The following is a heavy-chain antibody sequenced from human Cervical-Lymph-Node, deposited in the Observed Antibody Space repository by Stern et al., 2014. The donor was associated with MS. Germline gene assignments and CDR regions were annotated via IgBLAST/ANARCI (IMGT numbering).Heavy chain of an antibody. CDR3: ARGGVSSRDYFDY. D-gene: IGHD3-16*01. V-gene: IGHV1-18*01. CDR1: GYSFRNYG. CDR2: ISPYNDDT. J-gene: IGHJ4*02. Sequence: VQLVQSGPDVKKPGASGKVSCKASGYSFRNYGINWVRQAPGQGLEFLGWISPYNDDTDYSQKVQGRVTLTTDTSTATAYMELRTLRSDDTAVYYCARGGVSSRDYFDYWGQGTLVTVSS.